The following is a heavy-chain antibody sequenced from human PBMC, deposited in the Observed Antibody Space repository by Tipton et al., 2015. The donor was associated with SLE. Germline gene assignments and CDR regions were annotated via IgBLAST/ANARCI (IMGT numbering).Heavy chain of an antibody. D-gene: IGHD6-19*01. CDR1: GFTFSSYA. CDR2: ISHTGGLT. V-gene: IGHV3-23*01. Sequence: GSLRLSCAASGFTFSSYAMYWVRQPPGKGLEWVSAISHTGGLTYYADSVRGRFTISRDTSKSTLYLQMDSLTVEDTALYFCVKPTGYSSTWGYYFDSWGQGTLVTVSS. J-gene: IGHJ4*02. CDR3: VKPTGYSSTWGYYFDS.